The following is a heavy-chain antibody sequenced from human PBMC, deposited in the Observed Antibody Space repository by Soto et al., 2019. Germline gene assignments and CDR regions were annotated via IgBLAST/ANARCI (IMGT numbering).Heavy chain of an antibody. Sequence: SLRLSCAASGFTFSNYGMHWVRQPPGKGLEWVAVISYDGSKRYYADSVKGRFTISRDSSKNTLYLQINSLRAEDTAVYYCAKAAESYYYDSSGYYLDYWGQGTLVTVSS. J-gene: IGHJ4*02. CDR1: GFTFSNYG. CDR3: AKAAESYYYDSSGYYLDY. D-gene: IGHD3-22*01. CDR2: ISYDGSKR. V-gene: IGHV3-30*18.